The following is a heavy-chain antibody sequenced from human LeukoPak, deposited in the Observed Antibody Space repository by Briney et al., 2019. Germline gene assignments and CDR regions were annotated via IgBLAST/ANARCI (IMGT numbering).Heavy chain of an antibody. V-gene: IGHV3-33*01. Sequence: GRSLGLSCAASGFTFSSYGMHWVRQAPGKGLEWVAVIWYDGSNKYYADSVKGRFTISRDNSKNTLYLQMNSLRAEDTAVYYCARNLGTTSYYFDYWGQGTLVTVSS. J-gene: IGHJ4*02. CDR1: GFTFSSYG. D-gene: IGHD1-14*01. CDR3: ARNLGTTSYYFDY. CDR2: IWYDGSNK.